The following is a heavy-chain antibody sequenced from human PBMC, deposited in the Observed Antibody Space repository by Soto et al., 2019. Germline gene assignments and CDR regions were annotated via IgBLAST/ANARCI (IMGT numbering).Heavy chain of an antibody. D-gene: IGHD3-16*01. V-gene: IGHV3-21*01. CDR2: ISSSSSYI. CDR3: ARGGDLDAFDI. Sequence: GGSPRLSCAASGFTFSSYSMNWVRQAPGKGLEWVSSISSSSSYIYYADSVKGRFTISRDNAKNSLYLQMNSLRAEDTAVYYCARGGDLDAFDIWGQGTMVTVSS. CDR1: GFTFSSYS. J-gene: IGHJ3*02.